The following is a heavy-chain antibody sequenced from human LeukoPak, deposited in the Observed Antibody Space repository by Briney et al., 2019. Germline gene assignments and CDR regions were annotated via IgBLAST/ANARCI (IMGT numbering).Heavy chain of an antibody. Sequence: SETLSLTCAVYGGSFSSYYWSWIRQPPGKGLEWIGYIYTSGSTNYNPSLKSRVSISVDTSKNQFSLQLNSVTPEDTAVYYCVGSSWYHSKEAFDYWGQGTLVTVSS. CDR3: VGSSWYHSKEAFDY. CDR1: GGSFSSYY. V-gene: IGHV4-4*09. D-gene: IGHD6-13*01. CDR2: IYTSGST. J-gene: IGHJ4*02.